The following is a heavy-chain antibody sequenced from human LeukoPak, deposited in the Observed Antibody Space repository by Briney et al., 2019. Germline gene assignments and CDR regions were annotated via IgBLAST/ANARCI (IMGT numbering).Heavy chain of an antibody. Sequence: GGSLRLSCAASGFTFSSYDMSWVRQAPGKGLEWVSGISGSGSSTYYADSVKGRFTISRDNSKSTLYLQMNSLRAEDTAVYYCAKVAGYSYVGVYYFDYWGQGTLVTVSS. CDR2: ISGSGSST. J-gene: IGHJ4*02. D-gene: IGHD5-18*01. V-gene: IGHV3-23*01. CDR1: GFTFSSYD. CDR3: AKVAGYSYVGVYYFDY.